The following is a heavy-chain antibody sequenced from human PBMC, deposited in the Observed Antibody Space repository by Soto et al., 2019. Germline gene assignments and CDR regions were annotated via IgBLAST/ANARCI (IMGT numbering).Heavy chain of an antibody. CDR3: AKDRSSSWYYFEN. V-gene: IGHV3-30*18. J-gene: IGHJ4*02. Sequence: QVQLVESGGGVVQPGRSLRLSCAASGFTFSADGMHWVRQAPGKGLEWVAVISSDGSEKFYAASVKGRFTISRDNSEDTRYLQMNNLRAEDTAVYYWAKDRSSSWYYFENWGQGTLVTVSS. D-gene: IGHD6-13*01. CDR2: ISSDGSEK. CDR1: GFTFSADG.